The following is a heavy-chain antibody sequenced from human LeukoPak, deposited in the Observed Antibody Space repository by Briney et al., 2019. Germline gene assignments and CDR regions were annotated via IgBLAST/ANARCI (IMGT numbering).Heavy chain of an antibody. J-gene: IGHJ4*02. CDR3: ATARGAASGKAGIDY. V-gene: IGHV3-48*04. Sequence: GGSLRLSCAASGFTFSSYAMYWVHQAPGKGLEWVSFISISSSTMYYADSVKGRFTISRDNAKNSLYLQMNSLRAEDTAVYYCATARGAASGKAGIDYWGQGTLVTVSS. CDR2: ISISSSTM. CDR1: GFTFSSYA. D-gene: IGHD6-13*01.